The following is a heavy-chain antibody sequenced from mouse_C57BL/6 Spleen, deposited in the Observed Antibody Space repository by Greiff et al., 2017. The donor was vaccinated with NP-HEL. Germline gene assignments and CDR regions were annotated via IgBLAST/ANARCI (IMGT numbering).Heavy chain of an antibody. CDR3: ARVDSSGYYFDY. CDR1: GYSVNDDN. J-gene: IGHJ2*01. D-gene: IGHD3-2*02. CDR2: INANTVAT. V-gene: IGHV1-39*01. Sequence: EVQLQQSGPELVKPGASVKISCKASGYSVNDDNRKWGKKRKGKRGEVVAVINANTVATSYNQTFKGKATLTVDQSSSTAYMQLNSLTSEDSAVYYCARVDSSGYYFDYWGQGTTLTVSS.